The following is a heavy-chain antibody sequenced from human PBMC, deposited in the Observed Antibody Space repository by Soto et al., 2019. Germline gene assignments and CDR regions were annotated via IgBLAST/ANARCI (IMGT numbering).Heavy chain of an antibody. V-gene: IGHV1-2*04. J-gene: IGHJ4*02. Sequence: ASVKVSCKASGYTFTGYYMHWVRQAPGQGLEWMGWINPNSGGTNYAQKFQGWVTMTRDTSISTAYMELSRLRSDDTAVYYCATSSPPYSSGSVVLDYWGQGTLVTVSS. D-gene: IGHD6-19*01. CDR2: INPNSGGT. CDR3: ATSSPPYSSGSVVLDY. CDR1: GYTFTGYY.